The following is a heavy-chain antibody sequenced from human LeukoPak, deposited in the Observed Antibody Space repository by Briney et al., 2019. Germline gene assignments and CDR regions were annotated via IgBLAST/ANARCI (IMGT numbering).Heavy chain of an antibody. J-gene: IGHJ4*02. V-gene: IGHV1-18*01. CDR2: ISAYNGNT. D-gene: IGHD3-22*01. CDR3: AREGSSGYCLDY. Sequence: ASVTVSCKASGYTFTSYGISWVRQAPGQGLEWMGWISAYNGNTNYAQKLQGRVTMTIDTSTSTAYMELRSLRSDDTAVYYCAREGSSGYCLDYWGQGTLVTVSS. CDR1: GYTFTSYG.